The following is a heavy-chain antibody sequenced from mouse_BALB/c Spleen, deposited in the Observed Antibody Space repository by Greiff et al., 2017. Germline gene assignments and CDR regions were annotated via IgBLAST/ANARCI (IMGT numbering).Heavy chain of an antibody. J-gene: IGHJ4*01. D-gene: IGHD2-2*01. V-gene: IGHV5-6-5*01. CDR3: ARGPGYPYYYAMDY. CDR2: ISSGGST. Sequence: EVKVEESGGGLVKPGGSLKLSCAASGFTFSSYAMSWVRQTPEKRLEWVASISSGGSTYYPDSVKGRFTISRDNARNILYLQMSSLRSDDTAMYYCARGPGYPYYYAMDYWGQGTSVTVSS. CDR1: GFTFSSYA.